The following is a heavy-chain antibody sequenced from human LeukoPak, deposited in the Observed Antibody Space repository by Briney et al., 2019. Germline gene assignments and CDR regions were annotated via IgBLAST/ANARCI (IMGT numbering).Heavy chain of an antibody. Sequence: GASVKVSCKASGYTFTDHYMHWVRQAPGQGLEWMGWINPNSGGTNYAQKFQGRVTMTRDTSISTAYMELSRLRSDDTAVYYCARCALNGDPYDAFDMWGQGTMVTVSS. V-gene: IGHV1-2*02. CDR2: INPNSGGT. J-gene: IGHJ3*02. CDR1: GYTFTDHY. D-gene: IGHD2-8*01. CDR3: ARCALNGDPYDAFDM.